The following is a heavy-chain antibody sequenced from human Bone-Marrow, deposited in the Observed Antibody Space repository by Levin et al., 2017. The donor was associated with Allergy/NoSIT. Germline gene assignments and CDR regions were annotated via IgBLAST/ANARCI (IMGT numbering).Heavy chain of an antibody. D-gene: IGHD3-10*01. Sequence: GESLKISCKASGNTFTGYYMHWVRQAPGQGLEWVGWIIPNSGGTNYAQKFQGRVTMTRDTSISTAYMELNSLRSDDTAVYYCAGRGQLVCRGLLAYWGQGTLVTVSS. CDR3: AGRGQLVCRGLLAY. V-gene: IGHV1-2*02. CDR2: IIPNSGGT. CDR1: GNTFTGYY. J-gene: IGHJ4*02.